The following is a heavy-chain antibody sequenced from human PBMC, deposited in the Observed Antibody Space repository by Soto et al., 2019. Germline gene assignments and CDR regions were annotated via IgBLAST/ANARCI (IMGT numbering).Heavy chain of an antibody. V-gene: IGHV1-69*01. CDR1: GGTFSNFG. CDR3: AKDVGFQQLLFVFET. J-gene: IGHJ5*02. D-gene: IGHD6-13*01. CDR2: IIPIFASS. Sequence: QVQLVQSGAEVKKPGSSVRVSCKASGGTFSNFGFSWVRQAPGQGLEWMGGIIPIFASSNYAQKFQGRLTLTADESTSTAYIDLSSLRSEDTAVYFCAKDVGFQQLLFVFETWGQGTLGTVSS.